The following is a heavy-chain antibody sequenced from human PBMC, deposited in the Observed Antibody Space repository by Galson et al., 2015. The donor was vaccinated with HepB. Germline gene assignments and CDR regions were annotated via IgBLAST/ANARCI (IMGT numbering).Heavy chain of an antibody. J-gene: IGHJ6*02. V-gene: IGHV4-59*01. CDR2: IYYSGST. CDR3: TGTSYYYGMDV. Sequence: ETLSLTCTVSGGSISSYYWSWIRQPPGKGLEWIGYIYYSGSTNYNPSLKSRVTISVDTSKNQFSLKLSSVTAADTAVYYCTGTSYYYGMDVWGQGTTVTVSS. D-gene: IGHD6-13*01. CDR1: GGSISSYY.